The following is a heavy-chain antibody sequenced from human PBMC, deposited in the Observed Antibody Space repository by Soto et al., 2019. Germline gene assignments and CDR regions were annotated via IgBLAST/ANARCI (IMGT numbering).Heavy chain of an antibody. CDR3: ARGGGYYGVLFDY. D-gene: IGHD4-17*01. CDR1: GGAISSSSYF. CDR2: ILYSGTT. Sequence: QLQLQESGPGLLRPSETLSLTCNVSGGAISSSSYFWGWVRQPPGKTLEWIGHILYSGTTHYNESLKSRVTISVDTSKNQFSLRLNFVTPADTAVYYCARGGGYYGVLFDYWGQGTLVPVSS. V-gene: IGHV4-39*01. J-gene: IGHJ4*02.